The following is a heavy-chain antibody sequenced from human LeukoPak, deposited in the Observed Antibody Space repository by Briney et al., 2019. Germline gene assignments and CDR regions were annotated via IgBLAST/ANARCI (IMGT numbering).Heavy chain of an antibody. V-gene: IGHV3-21*01. CDR3: ARVESSGWFVVDY. CDR1: GFTFSSYS. CDR2: ISSSSSYI. Sequence: GGSLRLSCAASGFTFSSYSMNWVRQAPGKGLEWVSSISSSSSYIYYADSVKGRFTISRDNAKNSLYLQMNSLRAEDTAVYYCARVESSGWFVVDYWGQGTLVTVSS. D-gene: IGHD6-19*01. J-gene: IGHJ4*02.